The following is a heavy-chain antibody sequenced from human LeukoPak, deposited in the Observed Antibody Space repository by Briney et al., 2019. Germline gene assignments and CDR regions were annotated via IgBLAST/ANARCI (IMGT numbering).Heavy chain of an antibody. V-gene: IGHV5-51*01. D-gene: IGHD1-1*01. J-gene: IGHJ4*02. CDR3: ARHDFPTGNLDY. CDR1: GYSFTTYW. CDR2: IYPGDSDT. Sequence: GESLQISCKTSGYSFTTYWIGWVRQMPGKGLEWMGIIYPGDSDTRYSPSFQGQVTISADKSIYTAYLQWNSLKASDTAMYYCARHDFPTGNLDYWGQGTLVTVSS.